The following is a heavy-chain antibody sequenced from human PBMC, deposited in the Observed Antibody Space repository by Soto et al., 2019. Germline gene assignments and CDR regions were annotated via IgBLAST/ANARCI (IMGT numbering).Heavy chain of an antibody. CDR2: ISSSSSYI. Sequence: GGSLRLSCAASGFTFSSYSMNWVRQAPGKGLEWVSSISSSSSYIYYADSVKGRFTISRDNAKNSLYLQMNSLRAEDTAVYYCARDELYGDYGYYYYGMDVWGQGTTVTVSS. D-gene: IGHD4-17*01. CDR1: GFTFSSYS. J-gene: IGHJ6*02. CDR3: ARDELYGDYGYYYYGMDV. V-gene: IGHV3-21*01.